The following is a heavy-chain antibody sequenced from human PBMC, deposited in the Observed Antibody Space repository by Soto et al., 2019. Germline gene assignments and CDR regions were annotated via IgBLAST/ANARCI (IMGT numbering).Heavy chain of an antibody. D-gene: IGHD6-13*01. V-gene: IGHV4-31*03. CDR1: GGSISSGGYY. J-gene: IGHJ4*02. CDR2: IYYSGST. Sequence: QVQLQESGPGLVKPSQTLSLTCTVSGGSISSGGYYWSWIRQHPGKGLEWIGYIYYSGSTYYYPSLKSRVTISVDTSKKQFSLKLSSVTAADTAVYYCARGGSSSPYFDDWGQGTLVTVSS. CDR3: ARGGSSSPYFDD.